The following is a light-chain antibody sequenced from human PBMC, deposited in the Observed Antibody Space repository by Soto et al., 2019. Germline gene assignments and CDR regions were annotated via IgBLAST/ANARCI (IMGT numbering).Light chain of an antibody. Sequence: EVVLTQSPVTLALSPGERATVSCRASQSFRGLLAWYQHKHGKAPRLLISGASTRDTGIPARFSGIGSGTECTLTISRLQSEDFEVYYCQQYNNSPIPFGQGTRLEIK. CDR3: QQYNNSPIP. V-gene: IGKV3-15*01. CDR2: GAS. CDR1: QSFRGL. J-gene: IGKJ5*01.